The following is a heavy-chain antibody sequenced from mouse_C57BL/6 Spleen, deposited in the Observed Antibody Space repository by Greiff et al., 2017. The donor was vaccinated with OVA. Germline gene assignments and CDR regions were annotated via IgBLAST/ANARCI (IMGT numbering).Heavy chain of an antibody. V-gene: IGHV1-76*01. Sequence: QVQLKQSGAELVRPGASVKLSCKASGYTFTDYYINWVKQRPGQGLEWIARIYPGSGNTYYNEKFKGKATLTAEKSSSTAYMQLSSLTSEDSAVYFCARAGLRRYFDVWGTGTTVTVSS. CDR3: ARAGLRRYFDV. J-gene: IGHJ1*03. CDR1: GYTFTDYY. CDR2: IYPGSGNT. D-gene: IGHD2-4*01.